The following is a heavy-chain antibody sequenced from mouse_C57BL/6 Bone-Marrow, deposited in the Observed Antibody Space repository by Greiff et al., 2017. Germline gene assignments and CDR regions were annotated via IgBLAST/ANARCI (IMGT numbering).Heavy chain of an antibody. Sequence: QVQLQQPGAELVKPGASVKVSCKASGYTFTSYWMNWVKQRPGQGLEWIGRLHPSDSDTNYNQKFKGKATLTVDKSSSTAYMQLSSLTSEDSAVYYWATYYYGSSSRAMDYWGQGTAVTVSS. CDR2: LHPSDSDT. CDR3: ATYYYGSSSRAMDY. D-gene: IGHD1-1*01. J-gene: IGHJ4*01. V-gene: IGHV1-74*01. CDR1: GYTFTSYW.